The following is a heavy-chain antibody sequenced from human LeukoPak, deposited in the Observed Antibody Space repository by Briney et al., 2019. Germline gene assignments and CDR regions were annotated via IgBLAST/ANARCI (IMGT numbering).Heavy chain of an antibody. CDR2: ISNSNTYI. Sequence: GGSLRLSCAASVFTLSIYTVNGVRQPPRKGLEWVSSISNSNTYIYYADSLKGRFTISRDNANNSLYLQMNSLRAEDTAVYYCARRHYGMDVWGQGTTVTVSS. CDR3: ARRHYGMDV. J-gene: IGHJ6*02. CDR1: VFTLSIYT. V-gene: IGHV3-21*01.